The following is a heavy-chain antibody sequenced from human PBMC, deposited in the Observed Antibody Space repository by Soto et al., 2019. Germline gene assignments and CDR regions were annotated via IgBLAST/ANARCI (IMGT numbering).Heavy chain of an antibody. J-gene: IGHJ4*02. CDR3: AKGPGYCSSTSCPPDY. D-gene: IGHD2-2*01. V-gene: IGHV3-23*01. Sequence: GGSLRLSCAASGFTFSNYAMSWVRQAPGKGLEWVSAMTGGGSSTFYADSVKGRFTISRDNSKNTLYLQMNSLRAEDTAVYYCAKGPGYCSSTSCPPDYWGQGTLVTVSS. CDR1: GFTFSNYA. CDR2: MTGGGSST.